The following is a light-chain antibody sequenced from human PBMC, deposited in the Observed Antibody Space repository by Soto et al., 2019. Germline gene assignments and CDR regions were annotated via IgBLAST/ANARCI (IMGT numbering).Light chain of an antibody. J-gene: IGLJ3*02. CDR1: RSDIGSYNL. V-gene: IGLV2-23*02. Sequence: QSALTQPASVSGSLGQSISISCTGTRSDIGSYNLVSWYQQYPGKAPKLMILEVSERPSGVSNRFSGSKSGDTASLTISGLQAEDEADYYCCSYAGSGKVVFGGGTKLTVL. CDR2: EVS. CDR3: CSYAGSGKVV.